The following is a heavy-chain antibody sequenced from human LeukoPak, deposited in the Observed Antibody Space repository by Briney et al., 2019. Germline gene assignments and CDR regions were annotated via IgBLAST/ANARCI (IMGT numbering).Heavy chain of an antibody. D-gene: IGHD4-23*01. V-gene: IGHV4-59*08. CDR2: IYYSGST. CDR1: GGSISSYY. Sequence: SETLSLTCTVSGGSISSYYWSWIRQPPGKGLEWIGYIYYSGSTNYNPSLKSRVTISVDTSKNQFSLKLSSVTAADTAVYYCATDYGGKPLDYWGQGTLVTVSS. CDR3: ATDYGGKPLDY. J-gene: IGHJ4*02.